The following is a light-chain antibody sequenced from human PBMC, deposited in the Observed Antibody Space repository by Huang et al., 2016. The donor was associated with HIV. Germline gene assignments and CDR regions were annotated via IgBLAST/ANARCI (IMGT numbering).Light chain of an antibody. CDR3: QQSYTAPRVT. CDR2: GTS. CDR1: QSITNS. V-gene: IGKV1-39*01. J-gene: IGKJ3*01. Sequence: DIRMTQSPSSLSASVGDTVTITCRASQSITNSLNWYQQRPGKAPTLLIYGTSTLHSGVPSRFSGSGSGTDFTLTIASLQPEDFATYSCQQSYTAPRVTFGPGTKVDIK.